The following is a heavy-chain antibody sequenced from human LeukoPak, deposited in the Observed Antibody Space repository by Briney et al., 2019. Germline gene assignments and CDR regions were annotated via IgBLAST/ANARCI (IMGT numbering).Heavy chain of an antibody. Sequence: GGSLSLSCAASGFTVGSNYMSWVRQAPGKGLEWVSIIYRGGSTNYADSVKGRFTISRDTSKNTLYLQMNSQRAEDTAVYYCARLSAKCSAYFFDYWGQGALVTVSS. CDR3: ARLSAKCSAYFFDY. D-gene: IGHD2-15*01. CDR2: IYRGGST. J-gene: IGHJ4*02. V-gene: IGHV3-66*04. CDR1: GFTVGSNY.